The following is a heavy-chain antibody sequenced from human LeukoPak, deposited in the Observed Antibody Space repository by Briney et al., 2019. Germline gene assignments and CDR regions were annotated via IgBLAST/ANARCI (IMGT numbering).Heavy chain of an antibody. D-gene: IGHD5-18*01. J-gene: IGHJ4*02. CDR1: GGSISSDAYS. Sequence: SETLSLTCAVSGGSISSDAYSWNWIRQPPGKGREGIGYLFHSGSTYYNTSLKSRVTMSVDRSKNQFSLRLSSVTAADAAVYYCARATAMVAYFDDWGQGTLVTVSS. V-gene: IGHV4-30-2*01. CDR2: LFHSGST. CDR3: ARATAMVAYFDD.